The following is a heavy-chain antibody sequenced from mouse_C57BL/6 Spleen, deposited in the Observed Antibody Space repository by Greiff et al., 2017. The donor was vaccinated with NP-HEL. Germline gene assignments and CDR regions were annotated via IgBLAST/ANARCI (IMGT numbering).Heavy chain of an antibody. CDR2: IDPATGGT. Sequence: QVQLQQSGAELVRPGASVTLSCKASGYTFTDYEMHWVKPTPVHGLEWIGAIDPATGGTAYNQKFKGKAILTADNSSSTAYMELRSVTSEDSAVYYCYYYDYDWFAYWGQGTLVTVSA. D-gene: IGHD2-4*01. CDR1: GYTFTDYE. CDR3: YYYDYDWFAY. J-gene: IGHJ3*01. V-gene: IGHV1-15*01.